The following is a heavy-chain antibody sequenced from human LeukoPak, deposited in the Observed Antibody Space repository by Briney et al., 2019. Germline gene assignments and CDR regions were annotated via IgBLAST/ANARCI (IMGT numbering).Heavy chain of an antibody. J-gene: IGHJ5*02. D-gene: IGHD1-14*01. V-gene: IGHV1-46*01. Sequence: ASVKVSCKASGGTFSSYAISWVRQAPGQGLEWMGIINPSGGSTSYAQKFQGRVTMTRDTSTSTVYMELSSLRSEDTAVYYCAREKGRDGITGLDPWGQGTLVTVSS. CDR3: AREKGRDGITGLDP. CDR2: INPSGGST. CDR1: GGTFSSYA.